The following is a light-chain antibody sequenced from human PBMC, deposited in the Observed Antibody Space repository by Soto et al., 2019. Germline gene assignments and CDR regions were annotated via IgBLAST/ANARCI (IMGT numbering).Light chain of an antibody. Sequence: DIQMTQSPSSLSASVGDRVTITFQASQDISNYLYWYQQKPGRAPKVLIYDASNLQSGVPSRFSGSGSGTEFTLTISSLQPEDFATYYCQQLNSYPLTFGGGTKV. V-gene: IGKV1-33*01. CDR1: QDISNY. J-gene: IGKJ4*01. CDR3: QQLNSYPLT. CDR2: DAS.